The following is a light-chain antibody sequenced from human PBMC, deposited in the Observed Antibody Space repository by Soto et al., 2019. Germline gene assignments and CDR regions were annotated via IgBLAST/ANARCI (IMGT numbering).Light chain of an antibody. CDR2: EVS. V-gene: IGLV2-14*01. CDR3: GSYTGSIYV. CDR1: RSDVGGYKF. J-gene: IGLJ1*01. Sequence: ALTHPASVSGSPGQSITISCTGTRSDVGGYKFVSWYQQHPGKAPELMIYEVSNRPSGVSSRFSGSKSGNTASLTISGLQAEDEADYYCGSYTGSIYVFGPGTKVTVL.